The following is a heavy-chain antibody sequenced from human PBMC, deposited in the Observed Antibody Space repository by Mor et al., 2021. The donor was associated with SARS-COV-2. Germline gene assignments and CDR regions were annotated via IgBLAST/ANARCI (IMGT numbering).Heavy chain of an antibody. Sequence: LEWMGWINGYNGDTNYAQKFQGRVTMTTDSSTSTVYMDLRSLRSDDSALYFCAGHHGRNRCLDSWGQGTLVTV. V-gene: IGHV1-18*01. CDR2: INGYNGDT. D-gene: IGHD4-17*01. J-gene: IGHJ4*02. CDR3: AGHHGRNRCLDS.